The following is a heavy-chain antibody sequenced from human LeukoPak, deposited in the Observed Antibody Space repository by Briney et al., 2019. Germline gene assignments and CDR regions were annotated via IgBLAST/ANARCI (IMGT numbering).Heavy chain of an antibody. V-gene: IGHV3-30*04. D-gene: IGHD3-16*01. Sequence: PGGSLRLSCAASGLIFSNYAMHWVRQAPGKGLEWEAVISYDGRNQYYADSVKGRFTVSRDNSKSTLYLQMNSLRGEDTAVYNCARYGGFLDYWGQGTLVTVSS. J-gene: IGHJ4*02. CDR2: ISYDGRNQ. CDR1: GLIFSNYA. CDR3: ARYGGFLDY.